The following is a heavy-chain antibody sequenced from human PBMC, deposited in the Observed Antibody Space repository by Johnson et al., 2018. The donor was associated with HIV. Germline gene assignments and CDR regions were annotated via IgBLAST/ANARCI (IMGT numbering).Heavy chain of an antibody. CDR1: GFTFSSYA. CDR2: ISYDGSNK. J-gene: IGHJ3*02. Sequence: VQLVESGGGVVQPGRSLRLSCAASGFTFSSYAMHWVRQAPGKGLEWVAVISYDGSNKYYADSVKGRFTISRDNSKNTLYLQMNSLRAEDTAVYYCAREAVPRGLQSAFGGAFDIWGQGTMVTVSS. D-gene: IGHD3-16*01. V-gene: IGHV3-30*14. CDR3: AREAVPRGLQSAFGGAFDI.